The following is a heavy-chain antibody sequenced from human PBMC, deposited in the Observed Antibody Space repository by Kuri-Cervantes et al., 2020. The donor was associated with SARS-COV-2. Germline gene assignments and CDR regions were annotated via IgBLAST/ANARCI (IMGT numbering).Heavy chain of an antibody. J-gene: IGHJ3*02. CDR2: INRDGSQK. Sequence: GGSLRLSCAASGFTFSSYAMSWVRQAPGKGLEWVANINRDGSQKNYVDSVKGRFTISRDNSKNTLYLQMNSLRVEDTAVYYCARMFCSSTTCYTDTFDIWGQGTMVTVSS. CDR1: GFTFSSYA. CDR3: ARMFCSSTTCYTDTFDI. V-gene: IGHV3-7*03. D-gene: IGHD2-2*02.